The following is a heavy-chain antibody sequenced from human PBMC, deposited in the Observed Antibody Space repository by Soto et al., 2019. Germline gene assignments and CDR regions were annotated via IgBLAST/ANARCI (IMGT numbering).Heavy chain of an antibody. Sequence: SETLSLTGTVSGGSISSSTYYWDWIRQPPWKGLEWIGAMYYTGNKNYNPSLESRVTMSVDTSKNQFSLKLSSVTPTDAAVYYCARRSSSSLGSLFDPWGRGXLVTVPS. D-gene: IGHD6-6*01. CDR1: GGSISSSTYY. CDR2: MYYTGNK. J-gene: IGHJ5*02. V-gene: IGHV4-39*01. CDR3: ARRSSSSLGSLFDP.